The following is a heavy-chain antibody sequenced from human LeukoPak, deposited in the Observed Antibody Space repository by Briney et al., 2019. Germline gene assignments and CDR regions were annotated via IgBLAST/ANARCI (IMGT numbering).Heavy chain of an antibody. CDR1: GGSISSGDYY. CDR2: IYYSGST. J-gene: IGHJ4*02. D-gene: IGHD3-10*01. V-gene: IGHV4-30-4*01. CDR3: ARGALLEAYYYGSGSYPHDY. Sequence: SETLSLTCTVSGGSISSGDYYWSWIRQPPGKGLEWIGYIYYSGSTYYNPSLKSRVTISVDTSKNQFSLKLSSVTAADTAVYYCARGALLEAYYYGSGSYPHDYWGQGTLVTVSS.